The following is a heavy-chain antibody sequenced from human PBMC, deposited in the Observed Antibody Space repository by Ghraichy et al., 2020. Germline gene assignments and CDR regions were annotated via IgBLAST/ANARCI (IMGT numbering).Heavy chain of an antibody. CDR2: IWYDGSNK. Sequence: GGSLRLSCAASGFTFSSYGMHWVRQAPGKGLEWVAVIWYDGSNKYYADSVKGRFTISRDNSKNTLYLQMNSLRAEDTAVYYCAREGDSGSYYMGRWDYYYGMDVWGQGTTVTVSS. CDR1: GFTFSSYG. J-gene: IGHJ6*02. D-gene: IGHD3-10*01. V-gene: IGHV3-33*01. CDR3: AREGDSGSYYMGRWDYYYGMDV.